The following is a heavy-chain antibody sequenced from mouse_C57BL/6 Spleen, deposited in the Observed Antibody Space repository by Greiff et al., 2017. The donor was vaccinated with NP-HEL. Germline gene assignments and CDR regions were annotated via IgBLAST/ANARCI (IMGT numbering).Heavy chain of an antibody. CDR2: ISYDGSN. CDR3: ARVKLRFFDY. CDR1: GYSITSGYY. Sequence: DVQLQESGPGLVKPSQSLSLTCSVTGYSITSGYYWNWIRKFPGNKLEWMGYISYDGSNNYNPSLKNRISITRDTSKNQFFLKLNSVTTEDTATYYCARVKLRFFDYWGQGTTLTVSA. D-gene: IGHD4-1*01. J-gene: IGHJ2*01. V-gene: IGHV3-6*01.